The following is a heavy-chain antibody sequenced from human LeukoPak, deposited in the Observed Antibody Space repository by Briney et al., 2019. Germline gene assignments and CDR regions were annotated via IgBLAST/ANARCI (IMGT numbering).Heavy chain of an antibody. D-gene: IGHD3-16*02. J-gene: IGHJ4*02. CDR1: GYTFTGYY. Sequence: VASVKVSCKASGYTFTGYYMHWVRQAPGQGLERMGWINPNSGGTNYAQKFQGRVTMTRDTSISTAYMELSRLRSDDTAVYYCARGTGMITFGGVIVNFDYWGQGTLVTVSS. CDR2: INPNSGGT. V-gene: IGHV1-2*02. CDR3: ARGTGMITFGGVIVNFDY.